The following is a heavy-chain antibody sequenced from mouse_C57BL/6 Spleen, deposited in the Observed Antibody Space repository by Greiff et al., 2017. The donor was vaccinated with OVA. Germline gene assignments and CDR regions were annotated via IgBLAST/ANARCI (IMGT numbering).Heavy chain of an antibody. V-gene: IGHV1-15*01. Sequence: QVQLQQSGAELVRPGASVTLSCKASGYTFTDYEMHWVQQTPVHGLEWIGAIDPETGGTAYNQKFKGKAIMTADKSSSTAYMERRSMTSEDAAVYYCTRKREGVDYWGQGTSVTVSS. CDR3: TRKREGVDY. CDR1: GYTFTDYE. CDR2: IDPETGGT. J-gene: IGHJ4*01.